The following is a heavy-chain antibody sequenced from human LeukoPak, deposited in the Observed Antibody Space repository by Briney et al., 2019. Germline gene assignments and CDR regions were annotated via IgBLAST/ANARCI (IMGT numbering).Heavy chain of an antibody. Sequence: ASVKVSCKASGGTFSSYAISWVRQAPGQGLEWMGGIIPIFGTANNAQKFQGRVTITADESTSTAYMELSSLRSEDTAVYYCARASGDYGDPYDYRGQGTLVTVSS. J-gene: IGHJ4*02. CDR2: IIPIFGTA. D-gene: IGHD4-17*01. CDR1: GGTFSSYA. V-gene: IGHV1-69*13. CDR3: ARASGDYGDPYDY.